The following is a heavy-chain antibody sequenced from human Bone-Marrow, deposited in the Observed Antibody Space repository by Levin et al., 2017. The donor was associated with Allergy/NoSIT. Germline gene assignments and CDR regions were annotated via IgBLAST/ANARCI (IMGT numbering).Heavy chain of an antibody. J-gene: IGHJ3*02. V-gene: IGHV5-51*01. Sequence: KVSCKGSGYLFPNYRIGWVRQMPGKGLEWMAIFFPADSTVTYSPSFQGRVTTSVDRSISTAYLQWENLRTSDTGIYYCTRQRWYGAHPDAFDIWGQGTMVTVSS. D-gene: IGHD4/OR15-4a*01. CDR1: GYLFPNYR. CDR3: TRQRWYGAHPDAFDI. CDR2: FFPADSTV.